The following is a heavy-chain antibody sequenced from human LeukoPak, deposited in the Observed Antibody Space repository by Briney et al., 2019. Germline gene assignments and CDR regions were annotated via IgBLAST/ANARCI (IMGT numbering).Heavy chain of an antibody. Sequence: GGSLRLSCAASGFTFSSYSMNWVRQAPGKGLEWVSYISSSSSTIYYADSVKGRFTISKDNSKNTVYLQMNSLRTEDTAVYYCAKDCGLGGDRDYWGQGTPVTVAS. V-gene: IGHV3-48*01. CDR3: AKDCGLGGDRDY. D-gene: IGHD3-16*01. CDR2: ISSSSSTI. CDR1: GFTFSSYS. J-gene: IGHJ4*02.